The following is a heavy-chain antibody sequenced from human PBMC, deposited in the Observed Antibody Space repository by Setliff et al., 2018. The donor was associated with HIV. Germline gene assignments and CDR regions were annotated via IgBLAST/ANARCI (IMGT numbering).Heavy chain of an antibody. V-gene: IGHV7-4-1*02. Sequence: ASVKVSCKASGYTLTTYGISWVRQAPGRGPEWMGWINTETGKPMYAQGFRGRLVFSLDTSVNTAYLQINSLKAEDTAMYYCARVGSYWSTFDYWGQGALVTVSS. D-gene: IGHD2-8*02. CDR2: INTETGKP. J-gene: IGHJ4*02. CDR1: GYTLTTYG. CDR3: ARVGSYWSTFDY.